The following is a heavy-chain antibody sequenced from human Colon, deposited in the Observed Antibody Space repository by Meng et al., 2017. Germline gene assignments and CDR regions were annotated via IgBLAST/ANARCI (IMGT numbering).Heavy chain of an antibody. V-gene: IGHV4-30-4*01. Sequence: VHLQDPGPRLFNPSQTLSPTCTVSGVSFNSPDYSWSWIRQPPEKGLEWIGYIYYSGSTYYNPSLKSRVSISGDTSNKQFSLKLTSVTAADTAVYYCARSPYSGSALPFFDYWGQGSLVTVSS. CDR2: IYYSGST. CDR3: ARSPYSGSALPFFDY. CDR1: GVSFNSPDYS. D-gene: IGHD1-26*01. J-gene: IGHJ4*02.